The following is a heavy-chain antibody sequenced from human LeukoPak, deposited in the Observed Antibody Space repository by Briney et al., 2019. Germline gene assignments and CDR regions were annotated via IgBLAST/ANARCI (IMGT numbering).Heavy chain of an antibody. D-gene: IGHD3-10*01. CDR3: ARGWFGEFLSNYYGMDV. CDR2: IYYSGST. Sequence: SETLSPTCTVSGVSISSGDYYWSWIRQPPGKGLEWIGYIYYSGSTYYNPSLKSRVTISVDTSKNQFSLKLSSVTAADTAVYYCARGWFGEFLSNYYGMDVWGQGTTVTVSS. V-gene: IGHV4-30-4*01. CDR1: GVSISSGDYY. J-gene: IGHJ6*02.